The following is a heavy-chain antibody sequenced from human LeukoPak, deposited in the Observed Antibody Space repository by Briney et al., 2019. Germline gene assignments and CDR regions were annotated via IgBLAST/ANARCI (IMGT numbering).Heavy chain of an antibody. CDR3: ARGQSSICLDAFDI. J-gene: IGHJ3*02. Sequence: SETLSLTCTVSGGSISSYYWSWIRQPPGKGLEWIGYIYYSGSTNYNPSLKSRVTISVDTSKNQFSLKLSSVTAADTAVYYCARGQSSICLDAFDIWGQGTMVTVSS. D-gene: IGHD6-13*01. CDR1: GGSISSYY. CDR2: IYYSGST. V-gene: IGHV4-59*08.